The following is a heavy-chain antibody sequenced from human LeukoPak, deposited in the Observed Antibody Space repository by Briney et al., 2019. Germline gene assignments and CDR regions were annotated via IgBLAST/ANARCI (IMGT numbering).Heavy chain of an antibody. Sequence: GGSLRLSCAASGFTFSDYYMSWIRQAPGTGLEWVSSISSSGSSIYNADSVKGRFTISRDNAKNSLYLQLNSLRAEDTAVYYCARARRVAAAPNEHRYFDYWGQGTLVTVSS. D-gene: IGHD6-19*01. J-gene: IGHJ4*02. CDR2: ISSSGSSI. CDR1: GFTFSDYY. CDR3: ARARRVAAAPNEHRYFDY. V-gene: IGHV3-11*04.